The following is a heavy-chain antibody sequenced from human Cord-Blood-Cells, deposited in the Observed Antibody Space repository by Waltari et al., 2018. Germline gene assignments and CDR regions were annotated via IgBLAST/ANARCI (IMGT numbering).Heavy chain of an antibody. CDR2: INHSGST. Sequence: QVQLQQWGAGLLKPSETLSLTCAAYGGSFSGYYWSWIRQPPGKGLEWIGEINHSGSTNYNPSLKSRVTISVDTYKNQFSRKLSSVTAADTAVYYCARHVPDYYDSSGYYLDYWGQGTLVTVSS. J-gene: IGHJ4*02. CDR3: ARHVPDYYDSSGYYLDY. D-gene: IGHD3-22*01. CDR1: GGSFSGYY. V-gene: IGHV4-34*01.